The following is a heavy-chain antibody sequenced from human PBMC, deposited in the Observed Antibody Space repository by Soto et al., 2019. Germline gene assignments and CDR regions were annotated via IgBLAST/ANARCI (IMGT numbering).Heavy chain of an antibody. V-gene: IGHV4-59*01. CDR2: IYYSGST. CDR3: ARSPSSWAHYYYYGMDV. CDR1: GGSISSYY. Sequence: PSETLSLTCTVSGGSISSYYWSWIRQPPGKGLEWIGYIYYSGSTNYNPSLKSRVTISVDTSKNQFSLKPSSVTAADTAVYYCARSPSSWAHYYYYGMDVWGQGTTVTVSS. J-gene: IGHJ6*02. D-gene: IGHD6-13*01.